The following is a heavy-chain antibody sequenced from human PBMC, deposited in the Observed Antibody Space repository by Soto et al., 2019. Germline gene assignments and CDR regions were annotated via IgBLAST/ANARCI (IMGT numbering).Heavy chain of an antibody. J-gene: IGHJ4*02. CDR3: TRSAIHISGWWIFDY. Sequence: EVQLEESGGGLVQPGWSLRLSCAGSGFNFVDYSMHWVRQVPGKGLEWLSGINWNSASVGYADSVKGRFTISRDNARNSLFLQMNSLREEDTALYYCTRSAIHISGWWIFDYWGQGALVTVSS. CDR1: GFNFVDYS. CDR2: INWNSASV. V-gene: IGHV3-9*01. D-gene: IGHD6-19*01.